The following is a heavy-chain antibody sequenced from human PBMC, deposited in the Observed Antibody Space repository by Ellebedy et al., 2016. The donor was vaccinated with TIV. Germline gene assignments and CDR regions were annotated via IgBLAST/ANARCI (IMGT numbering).Heavy chain of an antibody. D-gene: IGHD1-26*01. CDR1: GFTFRTYNTYS. V-gene: IGHV3-48*02. Sequence: GESLKISCAASGFTFRTYNTYSMNWVRQAPGKGLEWVSYIGSRTNIIYYADSVKGRFTISRDNAKNSLYLQMNSLRDEDTAVYYCARGGGELLRYAFDIWGHGTMVTVSS. CDR3: ARGGGELLRYAFDI. CDR2: IGSRTNII. J-gene: IGHJ3*02.